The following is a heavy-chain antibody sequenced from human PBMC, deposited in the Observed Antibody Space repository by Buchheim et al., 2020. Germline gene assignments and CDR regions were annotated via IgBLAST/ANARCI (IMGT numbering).Heavy chain of an antibody. CDR3: ARGDSGGEVDY. J-gene: IGHJ4*02. V-gene: IGHV4-61*01. CDR2: IYYSGST. D-gene: IGHD2-15*01. Sequence: QVQLQESGPGLVKPSETLSLTCTVSGGSVSSGSYYWSWIRQPPGKGLEWIGYIYYSGSTNYNPSLKSRVTISVDTSKNQFSLKLSSVTAADTAVYYCARGDSGGEVDYWGQGTL. CDR1: GGSVSSGSYY.